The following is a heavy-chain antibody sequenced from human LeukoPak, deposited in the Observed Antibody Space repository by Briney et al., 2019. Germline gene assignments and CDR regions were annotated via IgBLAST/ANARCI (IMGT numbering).Heavy chain of an antibody. V-gene: IGHV4-59*01. CDR2: IYYSGST. D-gene: IGHD6-19*01. J-gene: IGHJ3*02. Sequence: SETLSLTCTVSGGSISSYYWSWFRQPPGKGLEWIGYIYYSGSTNYNPSPKSRVTISVDTSKNQFSLKLSSVTAADTAVYYRARDNVGGWYEAGAFDIWGQGTMVTVSS. CDR1: GGSISSYY. CDR3: ARDNVGGWYEAGAFDI.